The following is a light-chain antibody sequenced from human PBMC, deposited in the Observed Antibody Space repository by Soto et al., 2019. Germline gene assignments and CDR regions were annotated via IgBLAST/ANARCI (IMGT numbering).Light chain of an antibody. J-gene: IGKJ2*01. CDR2: DAF. CDR3: QQYDDLPYT. V-gene: IGKV1-33*01. Sequence: DIQMTQSPSSLSASVGDRITIACQASHDINNYLSWFQQKPGKAPRLLIYDAFNLEAGVPSRFSGSGSGTDFTFTINSLQPEDIATYFCQQYDDLPYTFGQGTNLEIK. CDR1: HDINNY.